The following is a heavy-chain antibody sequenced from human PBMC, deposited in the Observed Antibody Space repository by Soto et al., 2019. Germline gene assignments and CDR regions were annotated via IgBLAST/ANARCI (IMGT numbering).Heavy chain of an antibody. Sequence: QVQLVESGGGVVQPGRSLRLSCAASGFTFSSYAMHWVRQAPGKGLEWVAVISYDGSNKYYADSVKGRFTISRDNSKNKLDLQMNSLRGEYRAVYCCARDPYCGGDCYSGTGAGWFDPWGQGTLVTVSS. CDR2: ISYDGSNK. V-gene: IGHV3-30-3*01. D-gene: IGHD2-21*02. J-gene: IGHJ5*02. CDR3: ARDPYCGGDCYSGTGAGWFDP. CDR1: GFTFSSYA.